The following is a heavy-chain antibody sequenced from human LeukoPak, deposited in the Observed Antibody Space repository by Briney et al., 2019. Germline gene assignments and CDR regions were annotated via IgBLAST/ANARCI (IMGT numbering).Heavy chain of an antibody. CDR1: GGSISSYY. Sequence: SETLSLTCTVSGGSISSYYWSWIRQPPGKGLEWIGEINHSGSTNYNPSLKSRVTISVDTSKNQFSLKLSSVTAADTAVYYCARGGSYWSHYYYYGMDVWGQGTTVTVSS. D-gene: IGHD1-26*01. J-gene: IGHJ6*02. CDR2: INHSGST. CDR3: ARGGSYWSHYYYYGMDV. V-gene: IGHV4-34*01.